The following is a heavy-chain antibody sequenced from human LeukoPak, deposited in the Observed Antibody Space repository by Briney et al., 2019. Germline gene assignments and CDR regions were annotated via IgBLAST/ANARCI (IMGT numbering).Heavy chain of an antibody. CDR1: GFTLSSYA. Sequence: GGSLRLSCAASGFTLSSYAMSWVRQAPGKGLEWVSAISGSGGSTYYADSVKGRFTISRDNSKNTMYLKMNSLRAEDTAVYYCAKERYGSGSYPTRWGQGTLVTVSS. V-gene: IGHV3-23*01. D-gene: IGHD3-10*01. J-gene: IGHJ4*02. CDR3: AKERYGSGSYPTR. CDR2: ISGSGGST.